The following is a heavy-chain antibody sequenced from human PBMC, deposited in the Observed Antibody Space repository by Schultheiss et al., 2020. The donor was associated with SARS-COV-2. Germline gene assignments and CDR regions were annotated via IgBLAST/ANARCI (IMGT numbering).Heavy chain of an antibody. V-gene: IGHV4-39*07. CDR3: AGARSYTIFGVAPGDYFDY. J-gene: IGHJ4*02. Sequence: SQTLSLTCTVSGGSISSSSYYWGWIRQPPGKGLEWIGSIYYSGSTYYNPSLKSRVTISVDKSKNQFSLKLSSVTAADTAVYYCAGARSYTIFGVAPGDYFDYWGQGTLVTVSS. CDR2: IYYSGST. D-gene: IGHD3-3*01. CDR1: GGSISSSSYY.